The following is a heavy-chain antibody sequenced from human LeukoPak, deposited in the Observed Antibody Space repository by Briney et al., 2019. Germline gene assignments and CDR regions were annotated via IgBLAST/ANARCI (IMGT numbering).Heavy chain of an antibody. D-gene: IGHD4-17*01. V-gene: IGHV3-30*04. CDR2: ISYDGSNK. CDR1: GFTFSSYA. J-gene: IGHJ3*02. CDR3: ARDRDPQQRRTVTTAFDI. Sequence: PGGSLRLSCAASGFTFSSYAMHWVRQAPGKGLEWVAVISYDGSNKYYADSVKGRFTISRDNSKNTLYLQMNSLRAEDTAVYYCARDRDPQQRRTVTTAFDIWGQGTMVTVSS.